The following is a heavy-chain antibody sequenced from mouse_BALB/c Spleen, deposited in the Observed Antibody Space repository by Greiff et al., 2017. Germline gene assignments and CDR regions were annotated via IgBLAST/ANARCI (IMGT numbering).Heavy chain of an antibody. CDR1: GFTFNTYA. CDR3: VGSNWDWYFDV. J-gene: IGHJ1*01. D-gene: IGHD4-1*01. CDR2: IRSKSNNYAT. V-gene: IGHV10-1*02. Sequence: EVQLVESGGGLVQPKGSLKLSCAASGFTFNTYAMNWVRQAPGKGLEWVARIRSKSNNYATYYADSVKDRFTISRDDSQSMLYLQMNNLKTEDTAMYYCVGSNWDWYFDVWGAGTTVTVSS.